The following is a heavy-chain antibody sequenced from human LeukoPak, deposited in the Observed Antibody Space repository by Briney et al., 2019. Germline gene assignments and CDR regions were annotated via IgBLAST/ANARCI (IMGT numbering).Heavy chain of an antibody. V-gene: IGHV3-48*03. D-gene: IGHD4-23*01. CDR1: GFPFSSYE. Sequence: PGGSLRLPCAGSGFPFSSYEMSWVRQAPGKGREWVSYIINTGSVTYYADSVKGRFTISRDNARNSLFLQMNSLRAEDTGVYYCTVVPMGWGQGTLVTVSS. CDR3: TVVPMG. CDR2: IINTGSVT. J-gene: IGHJ4*02.